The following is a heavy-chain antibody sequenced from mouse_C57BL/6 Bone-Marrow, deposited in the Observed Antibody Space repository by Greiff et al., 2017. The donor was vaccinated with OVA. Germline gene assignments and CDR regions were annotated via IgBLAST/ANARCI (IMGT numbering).Heavy chain of an antibody. CDR1: GYAFSSSW. D-gene: IGHD1-1*01. J-gene: IGHJ3*01. CDR2: IYPGDGDT. CDR3: ARDYYGSSPWLAY. Sequence: LQESGPELVKPGASVKISCKASGYAFSSSWMNWVKQRPGKGLEWIGRIYPGDGDTNYNGKFKGKATLTADKSSSPAYMPLSILTSEDSSVYFCARDYYGSSPWLAYWGQGTLVTVSA. V-gene: IGHV1-82*01.